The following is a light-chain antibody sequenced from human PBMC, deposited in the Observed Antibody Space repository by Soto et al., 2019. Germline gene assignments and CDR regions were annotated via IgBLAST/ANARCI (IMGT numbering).Light chain of an antibody. CDR2: GAS. CDR1: QGIGNA. CDR3: LQDINYPWT. V-gene: IGKV1-6*01. J-gene: IGKJ1*01. Sequence: IQMTHSPSSLSASVLYRDTISCLASQGIGNALGWYQQKPGKPPKVLIYGASNLQSGVPPRFSGSGSGTDFTLAISSLQPEDSATYYCLQDINYPWTFGQGTKVDIK.